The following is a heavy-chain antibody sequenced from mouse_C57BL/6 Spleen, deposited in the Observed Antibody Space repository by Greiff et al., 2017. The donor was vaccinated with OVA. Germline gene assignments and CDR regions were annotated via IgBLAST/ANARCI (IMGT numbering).Heavy chain of an antibody. V-gene: IGHV5-17*01. D-gene: IGHD1-3*01. CDR3: ARLTRYFDY. CDR1: GFTFSGYG. Sequence: EVKVEESGGGLVKPGGSLKLSCAASGFTFSGYGMHWVRQAPEKGLEWVAYISSGSSTISYADTVKGRFPISRDNAKNTLFLQMTSLRSEDTAMYYCARLTRYFDYWGQGTTLTVSS. J-gene: IGHJ2*01. CDR2: ISSGSSTI.